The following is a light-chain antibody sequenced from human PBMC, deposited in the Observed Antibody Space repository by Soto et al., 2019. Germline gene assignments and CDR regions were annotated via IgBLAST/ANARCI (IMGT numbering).Light chain of an antibody. CDR2: EVS. CDR3: SSYTSSSTLYV. V-gene: IGLV2-14*01. J-gene: IGLJ1*01. CDR1: SSDVGGYNY. Sequence: QSVLTQPASVSGSPGQSITISCTGTSSDVGGYNYVSWYQQHPGKAPKLMIFEVSSRPSGVSYRFSGSKSGNTASLTISGLQAGDEADYYCSSYTSSSTLYVFGSGTKVTVL.